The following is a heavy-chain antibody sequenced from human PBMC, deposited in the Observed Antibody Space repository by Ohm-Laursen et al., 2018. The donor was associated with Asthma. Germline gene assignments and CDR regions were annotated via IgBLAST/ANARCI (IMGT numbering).Heavy chain of an antibody. V-gene: IGHV3-9*01. CDR1: GFTFDDYA. D-gene: IGHD3-16*01. CDR2: ISWNSGSI. Sequence: SLRLSCAASGFTFDDYAMHWVRQAPGKGLEWVSGISWNSGSIGYADSVKGRFTISRDNAKNSLYLQMNSLRAEDTAVYYCARGDVERNRYDYIWGSYSPNAFDIWGQGTMVTVSS. J-gene: IGHJ3*02. CDR3: ARGDVERNRYDYIWGSYSPNAFDI.